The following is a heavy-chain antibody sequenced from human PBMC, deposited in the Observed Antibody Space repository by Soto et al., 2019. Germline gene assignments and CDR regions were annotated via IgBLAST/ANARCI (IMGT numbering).Heavy chain of an antibody. J-gene: IGHJ4*02. CDR1: GFTFNNYG. Sequence: QVQLVESGGGVVQPGRSLRLSCEASGFTFNNYGMHWVRQAPGKGLEWVALIWHDGSNKGYADSVKGRFTISRDNSKNTLNLQMNSLRVEDTAVYYCTRAAIRGELLEYWGQGTQVTVSS. CDR3: TRAAIRGELLEY. CDR2: IWHDGSNK. V-gene: IGHV3-33*01. D-gene: IGHD1-26*01.